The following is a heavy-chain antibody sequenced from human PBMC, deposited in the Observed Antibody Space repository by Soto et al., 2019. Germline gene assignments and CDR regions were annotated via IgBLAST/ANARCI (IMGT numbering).Heavy chain of an antibody. V-gene: IGHV3-74*01. Sequence: XGSLRLSFAASGFNFGNNCTHWVRQAPGKGLEWVSRMNSDGRTANYADSVKGRFTVSRDNAKNTLYLQMNSLRAEDKAVYYCATAEVDYWGPGTLVTVSS. CDR2: MNSDGRTA. CDR3: ATAEVDY. J-gene: IGHJ4*02. CDR1: GFNFGNNC.